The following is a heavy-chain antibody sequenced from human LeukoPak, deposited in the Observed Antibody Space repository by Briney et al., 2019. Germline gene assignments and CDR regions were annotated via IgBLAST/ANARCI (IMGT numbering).Heavy chain of an antibody. Sequence: SETLSLTCAVYGGSFSGYYWSWIRQPPGKGLEWIGEINHSGSTNYNPSLKSRVTISVDTSKNQFSLKLSSVTAADTAVYYCAIVGAKRSGYWGQGTLVTVSS. CDR2: INHSGST. J-gene: IGHJ4*02. D-gene: IGHD1-26*01. V-gene: IGHV4-34*01. CDR3: AIVGAKRSGY. CDR1: GGSFSGYY.